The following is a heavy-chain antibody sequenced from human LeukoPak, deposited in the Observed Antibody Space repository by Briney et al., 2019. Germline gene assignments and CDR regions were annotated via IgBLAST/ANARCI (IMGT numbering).Heavy chain of an antibody. V-gene: IGHV4-30-2*01. CDR2: ICHSGST. D-gene: IGHD3-22*01. CDR1: GGSISSGGYS. Sequence: SQTLSLTCAVSGGSISSGGYSWSWIRQPPGKGLEWIGYICHSGSTYYNSSLTSPVTISVDRSKSQCSLKLSSVTAADTAVYYCARADSSGPNWFDPWGQGTLVTASS. J-gene: IGHJ5*02. CDR3: ARADSSGPNWFDP.